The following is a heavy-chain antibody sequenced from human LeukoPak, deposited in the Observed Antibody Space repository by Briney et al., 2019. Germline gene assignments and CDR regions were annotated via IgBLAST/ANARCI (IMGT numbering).Heavy chain of an antibody. CDR3: ASAGFRGDGPHSY. V-gene: IGHV3-48*01. CDR1: GFTFSDYS. CDR2: ISSRIGTT. D-gene: IGHD5-24*01. Sequence: GGSLRLSCVASGFTFSDYSMNWVRQAPGKGPEWVSYISSRIGTTFYADSVKGRFTISRDNSKNTLYLQMNSLRAEDTAVYYCASAGFRGDGPHSYWGQGTLVTVSS. J-gene: IGHJ4*02.